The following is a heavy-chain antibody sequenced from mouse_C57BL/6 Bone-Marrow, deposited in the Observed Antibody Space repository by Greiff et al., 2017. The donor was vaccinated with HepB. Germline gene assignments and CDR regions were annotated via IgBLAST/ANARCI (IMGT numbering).Heavy chain of an antibody. J-gene: IGHJ3*01. CDR3: TRYQDNRFAY. Sequence: VQLQQSGAELVRPGASVTLSCKASGYTFTDYDMHWVKQTPVHGLEWIGAIDPETGGTAYNQKFKGKAILTADKSSSTAYMKLRSLTAEDSAVYYCTRYQDNRFAYWGQGTLVTVSA. CDR1: GYTFTDYD. CDR2: IDPETGGT. D-gene: IGHD1-3*01. V-gene: IGHV1-15*01.